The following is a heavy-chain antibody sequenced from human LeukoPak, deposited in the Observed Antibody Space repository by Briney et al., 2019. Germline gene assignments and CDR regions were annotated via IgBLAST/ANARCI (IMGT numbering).Heavy chain of an antibody. J-gene: IGHJ4*02. V-gene: IGHV4-38-2*01. CDR3: ARVGGDDSTGHYSVDY. D-gene: IGHD3-22*01. Sequence: PSETLSLTCAVSGYSITSTYWWGWIRQTPGGGLEWIGSLHHSGSTSYSPSLKSRVTISVDTSKNQFSLRLSSVTAADTAVYYCARVGGDDSTGHYSVDYWGQGTLVTVSS. CDR1: GYSITSTYW. CDR2: LHHSGST.